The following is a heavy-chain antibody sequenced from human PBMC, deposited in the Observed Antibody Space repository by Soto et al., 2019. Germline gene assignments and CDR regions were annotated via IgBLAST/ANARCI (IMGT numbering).Heavy chain of an antibody. V-gene: IGHV3-30-3*01. D-gene: IGHD4-17*01. CDR2: ISFDGTKK. CDR1: GFTFNIYA. J-gene: IGHJ6*02. CDR3: AREDDYGYRYINYGLDV. Sequence: GGSMTISCAASGFTFNIYALHWVRKAPGKGLEWVAVISFDGTKKYYSDSVKGRFTISRDNLKNTLYLQMNNLRVEDAALYFCAREDDYGYRYINYGLDVWGQGTTVTVFS.